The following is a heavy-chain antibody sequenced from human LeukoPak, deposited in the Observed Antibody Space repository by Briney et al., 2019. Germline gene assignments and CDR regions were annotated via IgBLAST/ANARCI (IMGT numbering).Heavy chain of an antibody. Sequence: GGSLRLSCAASGFTFSSYTMHWVRQAPGKGLEYVSAISSNGGSTYYANSVKGRFTISRDNSKNTLYLQMGSLRAEDMAVYYCARWRHSSGYFYDDWGQGTLVTVSS. V-gene: IGHV3-64*01. CDR3: ARWRHSSGYFYDD. D-gene: IGHD3-22*01. CDR1: GFTFSSYT. J-gene: IGHJ4*02. CDR2: ISSNGGST.